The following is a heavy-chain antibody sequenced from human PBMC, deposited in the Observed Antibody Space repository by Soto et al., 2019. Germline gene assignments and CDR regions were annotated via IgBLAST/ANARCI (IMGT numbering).Heavy chain of an antibody. CDR3: AKGSDTNTDY. CDR1: GFTFSSYG. Sequence: QVQLVESGGGVVQPGTSLRLSCAASGFTFSSYGMHWVRQAPGKGLEWVAVISYDGSNKYYGDSVKGRFTISRDNSKNTLYLQMNSLRAEDTAVYYCAKGSDTNTDYWGQGNLVTVSS. V-gene: IGHV3-30*18. CDR2: ISYDGSNK. J-gene: IGHJ4*02. D-gene: IGHD5-18*01.